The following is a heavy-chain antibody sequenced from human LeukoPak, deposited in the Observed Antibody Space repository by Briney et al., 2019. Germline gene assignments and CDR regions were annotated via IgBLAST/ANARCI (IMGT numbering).Heavy chain of an antibody. J-gene: IGHJ4*02. CDR2: TYYRSTWYN. CDR3: ARDHVQLETGFDY. CDR1: GDSVSSNSAA. Sequence: SQTLSLTCAISGDSVSSNSAAWNWIRQSPSRGLEWLGRTYYRSTWYNDYAISVKSRITINPDTSKHQFSLQLNSVTPEDTAVYYCARDHVQLETGFDYWGQGTLVTVSS. D-gene: IGHD1-1*01. V-gene: IGHV6-1*01.